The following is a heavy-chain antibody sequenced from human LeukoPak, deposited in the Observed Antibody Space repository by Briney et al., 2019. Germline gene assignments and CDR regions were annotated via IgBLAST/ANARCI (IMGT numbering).Heavy chain of an antibody. D-gene: IGHD3-22*01. Sequence: QPGGSLRLSCAASGFTFSSYAMSWVRQAPGKGLEWVSAISGSGGSTYYADSVKGRFTISRDNSKNTLYLQMNSLRAEDTAVYYCAKSPKYYYDSSGYLFDYWGQGTLVTVSS. CDR2: ISGSGGST. J-gene: IGHJ4*02. V-gene: IGHV3-23*01. CDR3: AKSPKYYYDSSGYLFDY. CDR1: GFTFSSYA.